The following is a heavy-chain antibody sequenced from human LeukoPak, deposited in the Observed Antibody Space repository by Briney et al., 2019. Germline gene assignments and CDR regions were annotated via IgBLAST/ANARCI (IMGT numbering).Heavy chain of an antibody. CDR1: GFTVSSNY. Sequence: GGSLRLSCAASGFTVSSNYMSWVRQAPGKGLEWVSVIYSGGSTYYADSVKGRFTISRGNSKNTLYLQMNSLRAEDTAVYYCARPGLTAAGEEDYWGQGTLVTVSS. CDR2: IYSGGST. V-gene: IGHV3-66*04. CDR3: ARPGLTAAGEEDY. J-gene: IGHJ4*02. D-gene: IGHD6-13*01.